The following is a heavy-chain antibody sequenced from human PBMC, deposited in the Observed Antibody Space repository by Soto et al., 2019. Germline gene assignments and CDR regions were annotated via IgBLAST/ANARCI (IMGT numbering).Heavy chain of an antibody. V-gene: IGHV3-21*01. CDR1: GFTFSSYS. CDR3: ARDPWFGDYGMDV. J-gene: IGHJ6*02. Sequence: GGSLRLSCAASGFTFSSYSMNWVRQAPGKGLEWVSSISSSSSYIYYADSVTGRFTISRDNAKNSLYLQMNSLRAEDTAVYYCARDPWFGDYGMDVWGQGTTVTVSS. D-gene: IGHD3-10*01. CDR2: ISSSSSYI.